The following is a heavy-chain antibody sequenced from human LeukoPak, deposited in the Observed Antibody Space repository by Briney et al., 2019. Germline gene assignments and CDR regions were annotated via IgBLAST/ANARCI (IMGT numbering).Heavy chain of an antibody. CDR2: INHSGST. J-gene: IGHJ4*02. CDR1: GGSFSGYY. D-gene: IGHD3-22*01. Sequence: SETLSLTCAVYGGSFSGYYWSWIRQPPWKGLEWIGEINHSGSTNYNPSLKSRVTISVDTSKNQFSLKLSSVTAADTAVYYCARALYYDSSGYPISAFDYWGQGTLVTVSS. CDR3: ARALYYDSSGYPISAFDY. V-gene: IGHV4-34*01.